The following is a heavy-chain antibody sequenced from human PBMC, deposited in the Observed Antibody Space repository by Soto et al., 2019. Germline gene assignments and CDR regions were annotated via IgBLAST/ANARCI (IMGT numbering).Heavy chain of an antibody. CDR2: IYHSGST. CDR3: ASTSTEPFDY. V-gene: IGHV4-30-2*01. D-gene: IGHD4-17*01. Sequence: SETLSLTCAVSGGSISSGGYSWSWIRQPPGKGLEWIGYIYHSGSTYYNPSLKSRVTISVDWSKNQFSLKLSSVTAADTAVYYCASTSTEPFDYWGQGTLVTVSS. CDR1: GGSISSGGYS. J-gene: IGHJ4*02.